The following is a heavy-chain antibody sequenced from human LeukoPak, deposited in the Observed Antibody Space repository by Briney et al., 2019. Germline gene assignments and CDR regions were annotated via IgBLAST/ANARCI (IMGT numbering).Heavy chain of an antibody. V-gene: IGHV4-61*01. CDR1: GGSVSSGSYY. D-gene: IGHD3-9*01. Sequence: SETLSLTCTVSGGSVSSGSYYWSWIRQPPGKGLEWIGYIYYSGSTNYNPSLKSRVTISVDTSKNQFSLKLSSVTAADTAVYYCASQLRYFDWSTHYFDYWGQGILVTVSS. CDR3: ASQLRYFDWSTHYFDY. CDR2: IYYSGST. J-gene: IGHJ4*02.